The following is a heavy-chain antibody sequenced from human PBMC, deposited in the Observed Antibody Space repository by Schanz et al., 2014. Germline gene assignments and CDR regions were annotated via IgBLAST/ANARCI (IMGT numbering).Heavy chain of an antibody. D-gene: IGHD1-1*01. V-gene: IGHV4-61*02. CDR3: ARDTTWRLDL. CDR2: IYISGST. CDR1: GGSISSGVHY. J-gene: IGHJ2*01. Sequence: QVLLQESGPVLVKPSETLSLTCTVSGGSISSGVHYWSWVRQPAGRGLEWIGRIYISGSTRFNPSLKSRVPMSLDTSKTRASLPRRSVTAADTAVYYCARDTTWRLDLWGRGTLVTVSS.